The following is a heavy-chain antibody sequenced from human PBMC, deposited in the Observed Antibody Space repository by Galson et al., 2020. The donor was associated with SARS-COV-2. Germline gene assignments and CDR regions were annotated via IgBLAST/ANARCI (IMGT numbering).Heavy chain of an antibody. J-gene: IGHJ4*02. CDR3: TTEGEVGPHYYDSDY. D-gene: IGHD3-22*01. Sequence: GESLKISCAASGFTFSNAWMSWVRQAPGKGLEWVGRIKSKTDGGTTDYAAPVKGRFTISRDDSKNTLYLQMNSLKTEDTAVYYCTTEGEVGPHYYDSDYWGQGTLVTVSS. CDR1: GFTFSNAW. V-gene: IGHV3-15*01. CDR2: IKSKTDGGTT.